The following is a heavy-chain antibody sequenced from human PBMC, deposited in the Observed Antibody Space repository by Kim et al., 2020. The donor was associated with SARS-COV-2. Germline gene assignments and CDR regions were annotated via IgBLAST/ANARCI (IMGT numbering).Heavy chain of an antibody. Sequence: SETLSLTCTVSGASIRTYYWSWIRQPPGKGLEWIGYIHHSGTTEYNSSLRYNGTTNYNPSLKSRVTISLDTSKSQFSLKLTSVTAADTAVYYCATIDCSGGTCQYFDHWGRGTLVTVST. V-gene: IGHV4-59*08. J-gene: IGHJ4*02. D-gene: IGHD2-15*01. CDR1: GASIRTYY. CDR3: ATIDCSGGTCQYFDH. CDR2: IHHSGTTEYNSSLRYNGTT.